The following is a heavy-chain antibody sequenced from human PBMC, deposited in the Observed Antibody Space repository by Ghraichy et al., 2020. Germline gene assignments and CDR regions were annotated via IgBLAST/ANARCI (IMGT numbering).Heavy chain of an antibody. CDR2: ITSSSRTR. CDR3: ARGSTVVRFYYYDGMDV. V-gene: IGHV3-48*02. J-gene: IGHJ6*02. D-gene: IGHD4-23*01. Sequence: GSLNISCVGSGFTFSSYSMNWVRQSPGKGLEWVSYITSSSRTRFYADSVKGRFTISRDNAQNSLYLQMNSLTDEDTAVYYCARGSTVVRFYYYDGMDVWGQGTTVTVS. CDR1: GFTFSSYS.